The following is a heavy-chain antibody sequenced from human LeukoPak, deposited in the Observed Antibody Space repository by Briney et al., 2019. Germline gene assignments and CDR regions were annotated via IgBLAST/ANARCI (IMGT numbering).Heavy chain of an antibody. J-gene: IGHJ3*01. CDR2: IYPDDSDT. CDR1: GYNFRNYW. D-gene: IGHD3-10*01. Sequence: GESLKISCKGSGYNFRNYWIGWVRQMPGKGLEWMGIIYPDDSDTRYNPSFQGQVTISADRSTNTAYLEWSSLKASDTAMYLCATHRTPDWYGARDAFDFWGQGTMVTVSS. V-gene: IGHV5-51*01. CDR3: ATHRTPDWYGARDAFDF.